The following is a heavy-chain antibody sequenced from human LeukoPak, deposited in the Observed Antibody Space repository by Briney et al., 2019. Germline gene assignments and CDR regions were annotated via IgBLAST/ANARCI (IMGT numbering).Heavy chain of an antibody. J-gene: IGHJ4*02. D-gene: IGHD3-16*01. CDR1: GFPLSTFW. V-gene: IGHV3-7*03. CDR3: VQGGHFDF. CDR2: IKGDGSEK. Sequence: GGSLRLSSVASGFPLSTFWMTWGRQAPRKGLEWVANIKGDGSEKNYVDSVKGRFTISRDNAEKSIYLEMNSLTADDTALYYCVQGGHFDFWGQGALVTVSS.